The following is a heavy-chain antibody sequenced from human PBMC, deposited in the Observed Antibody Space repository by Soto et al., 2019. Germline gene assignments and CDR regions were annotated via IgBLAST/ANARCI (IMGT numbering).Heavy chain of an antibody. V-gene: IGHV4-31*03. CDR2: IYHSGGT. J-gene: IGHJ3*02. CDR1: GGSISSGAYY. CDR3: AGGSGYVEAFEI. D-gene: IGHD2-2*01. Sequence: PSETLSLNCTFSGGSISSGAYYLSWIRQHPGKGLEWIGHIYHSGGTYYTPSLKSRVIISVDTSQSHFSLNLTSVTAADTAVYYCAGGSGYVEAFEIWGQGTMLTVSS.